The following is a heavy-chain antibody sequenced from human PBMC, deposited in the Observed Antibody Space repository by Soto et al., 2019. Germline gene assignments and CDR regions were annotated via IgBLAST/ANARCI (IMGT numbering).Heavy chain of an antibody. D-gene: IGHD5-12*01. CDR3: ARGRYSGYDMPDTYYYYNYGMDV. J-gene: IGHJ6*02. CDR2: IVPIFGTA. CDR1: GGTFSSHG. Sequence: QVQLVQSGAEVKKPGSSVKVSCKASGGTFSSHGISWVRQACGQGLEWMGGIVPIFGTADDAQRFRGRVTITADESTSTAYMELSSLRSEDTAVYYCARGRYSGYDMPDTYYYYNYGMDVWGQGTTVTVSS. V-gene: IGHV1-69*12.